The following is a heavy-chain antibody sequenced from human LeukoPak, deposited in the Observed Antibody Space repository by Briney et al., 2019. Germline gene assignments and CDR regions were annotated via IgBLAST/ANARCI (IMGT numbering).Heavy chain of an antibody. Sequence: SVTVSCKASGGTFSSYAISWVRQAPGQGLEWMGGIIPIFGTANYAQKFQGRVTITADESTSTAYMELSSLRSEDTAVYYCAKTSYDFWSGYYWTFDYWGQGTLVTVSS. J-gene: IGHJ4*02. CDR3: AKTSYDFWSGYYWTFDY. D-gene: IGHD3-3*01. CDR2: IIPIFGTA. V-gene: IGHV1-69*13. CDR1: GGTFSSYA.